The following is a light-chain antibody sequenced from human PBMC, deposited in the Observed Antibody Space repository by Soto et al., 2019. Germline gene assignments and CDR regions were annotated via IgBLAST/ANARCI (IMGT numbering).Light chain of an antibody. CDR3: QQYGSSPRT. CDR1: QSVSSSY. V-gene: IGKV3-20*01. J-gene: IGKJ1*01. Sequence: EIVLTQSPGTLSLSPGERATLSCRASQSVSSSYLAWYQQQPGPAPRLLIYGASSRTTGIPDRFSGSGSGKDFPLTISRLDPEDVAVYYCQQYGSSPRTFGQGTKVETK. CDR2: GAS.